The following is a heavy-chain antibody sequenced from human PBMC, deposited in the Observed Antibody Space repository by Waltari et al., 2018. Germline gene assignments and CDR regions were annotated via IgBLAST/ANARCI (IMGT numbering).Heavy chain of an antibody. V-gene: IGHV1-2*02. D-gene: IGHD4-17*01. J-gene: IGHJ4*02. CDR1: GYISTPHH. CDR2: ISPNSGGT. Sequence: QVQLGQSGAEVKKPGASVTVSCKTSGYISTPHHLPWVRQAPGQGLEWMGWISPNSGGTHYSQKFQDRVTITRDTSISTAYMELSSLRFDDTAVYYCARDYGRRFDSWGQGTLVTVSS. CDR3: ARDYGRRFDS.